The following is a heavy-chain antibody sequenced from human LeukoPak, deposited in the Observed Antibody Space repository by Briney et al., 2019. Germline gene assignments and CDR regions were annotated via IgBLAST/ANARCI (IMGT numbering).Heavy chain of an antibody. CDR2: IRTDGGDA. V-gene: IGHV3-74*01. CDR3: ATDMGEAGSGSYRFGLDV. D-gene: IGHD3-22*01. Sequence: GSLRLSCAASGFTFSSHWMYWVRQDPGKGLLWVSRIRTDGGDATYADSVKGRFTISRDNAKHTLDLQMNSLRAEDTAVYYCATDMGEAGSGSYRFGLDVWGQGTTVTVSS. J-gene: IGHJ6*02. CDR1: GFTFSSHW.